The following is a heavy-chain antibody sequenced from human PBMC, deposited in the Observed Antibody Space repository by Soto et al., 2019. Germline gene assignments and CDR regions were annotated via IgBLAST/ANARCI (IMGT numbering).Heavy chain of an antibody. CDR2: IYYTGSA. V-gene: IGHV4-31*03. Sequence: QVQLQESGPGLVKPSQTLSLTCTVSGGSISTGGYYWSWIRQYPGKGLEWIGYIYYTGSAHYNPSLTSRVNMAVDTSNNHFSLKLTSVTAADTAVYYCARGRSDIAVVPVDFWGPGTLVSVSS. D-gene: IGHD2-2*01. J-gene: IGHJ4*02. CDR1: GGSISTGGYY. CDR3: ARGRSDIAVVPVDF.